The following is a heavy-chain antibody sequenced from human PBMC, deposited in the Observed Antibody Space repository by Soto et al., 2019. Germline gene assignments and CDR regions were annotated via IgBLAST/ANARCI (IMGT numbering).Heavy chain of an antibody. CDR1: GFTFSSYA. J-gene: IGHJ5*02. D-gene: IGHD3-16*01. CDR3: AKDRIMITFGGVTNNWFDP. Sequence: GGSLRLSCAASGFTFSSYAMSWFRQAPGKGLEWVSAISGSGGSTYCADSVKGRFTISRDNSKNTLYLQMNSLRAEDTAVYYCAKDRIMITFGGVTNNWFDPWGQGTLVTVSS. CDR2: ISGSGGST. V-gene: IGHV3-23*01.